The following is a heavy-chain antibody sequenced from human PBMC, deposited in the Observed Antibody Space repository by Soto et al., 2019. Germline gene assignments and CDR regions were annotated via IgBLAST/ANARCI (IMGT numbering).Heavy chain of an antibody. D-gene: IGHD2-2*01. J-gene: IGHJ3*02. Sequence: PSETLSLTCAVYGGSFSGYYWSWIRQPPGKGLEWIGEINHSGSTNYNPSLKSRVTISVDTSKNQFSLKLSSVTAADTAVYYCARAKDIVVVTATAPFDIWGQGTMVTVSS. CDR1: GGSFSGYY. CDR3: ARAKDIVVVTATAPFDI. V-gene: IGHV4-34*01. CDR2: INHSGST.